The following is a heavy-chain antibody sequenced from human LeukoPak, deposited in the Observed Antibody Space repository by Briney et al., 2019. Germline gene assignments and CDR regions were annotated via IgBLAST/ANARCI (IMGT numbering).Heavy chain of an antibody. CDR3: ARDGYCTNGVCYPRFDP. D-gene: IGHD2-8*01. Sequence: GAPVKVFCKASGGTFSSYAISWVRQAPGQGLEWMGRILPIFGTANYAQKFQGRVTITTDESTSTAYMELSSLRSEDTAVYYCARDGYCTNGVCYPRFDPWGQGTLVTVSS. J-gene: IGHJ5*02. CDR2: ILPIFGTA. CDR1: GGTFSSYA. V-gene: IGHV1-69*05.